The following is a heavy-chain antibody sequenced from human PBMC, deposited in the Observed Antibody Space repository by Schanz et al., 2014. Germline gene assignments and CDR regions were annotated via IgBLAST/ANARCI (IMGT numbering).Heavy chain of an antibody. CDR1: GFTFSIYG. CDR2: IWYDGSNK. CDR3: AKIERNED. J-gene: IGHJ4*02. Sequence: VQLLESGGGLVQPGGSLRLSCAASGFTFSIYGMHWVRQAPGKGLEWVAVIWYDGSNKYYADSVKGRFTISRDNSKNTLYLQMNSLRAEDTAVYFCAKIERNEDWGQGTLVIVSS. V-gene: IGHV3-33*06. D-gene: IGHD1-1*01.